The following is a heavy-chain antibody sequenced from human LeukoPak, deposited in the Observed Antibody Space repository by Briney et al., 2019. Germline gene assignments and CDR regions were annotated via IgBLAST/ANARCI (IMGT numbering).Heavy chain of an antibody. J-gene: IGHJ6*03. CDR1: GYTFTGYY. CDR3: ARTIPYYYYYMNV. CDR2: IIPILGIA. V-gene: IGHV1-69*02. D-gene: IGHD3-3*01. Sequence: GASVKVSXKASGYTFTGYYMHWVRQAPGQGLEWMGRIIPILGIANYAQKFQGRVTITADKSTSTAYMELSSLRSEDTAVYYCARTIPYYYYYMNVWGKGTTVTVSS.